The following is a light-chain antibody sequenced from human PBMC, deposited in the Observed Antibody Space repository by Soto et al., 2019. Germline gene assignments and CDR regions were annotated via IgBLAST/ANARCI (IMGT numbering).Light chain of an antibody. CDR2: GAS. Sequence: EIVMTQSPATLSVSPGERATLSCRASQSVSSNLAWYQQKPGQAPTLLIYGASARATGIPARFSGSGSGTEFTLTIISLEPEDFAIYYCWQRSNWPPITFGPGTKVDIK. J-gene: IGKJ3*01. V-gene: IGKV3-15*01. CDR3: WQRSNWPPIT. CDR1: QSVSSN.